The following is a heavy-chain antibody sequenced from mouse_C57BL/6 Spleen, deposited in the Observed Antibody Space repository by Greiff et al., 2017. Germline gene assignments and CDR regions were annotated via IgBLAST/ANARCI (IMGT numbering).Heavy chain of an antibody. Sequence: QVQLQQPGAELVRPGSSVKLSCKASGYTFTSYWMHWVKQRPIQGLEWIGNIDPSDSETHYNQKFKDKATLTVDKSSSTAYMQLSSLTSEDSAVYYCARDDTTVVDAMDYWGQGTSVTVSS. CDR1: GYTFTSYW. D-gene: IGHD1-1*01. CDR2: IDPSDSET. CDR3: ARDDTTVVDAMDY. V-gene: IGHV1-52*01. J-gene: IGHJ4*01.